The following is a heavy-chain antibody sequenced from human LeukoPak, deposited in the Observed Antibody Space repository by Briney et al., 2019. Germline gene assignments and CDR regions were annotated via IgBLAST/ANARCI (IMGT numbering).Heavy chain of an antibody. CDR1: GYTFTGYY. Sequence: ASVKVSCKASGYTFTGYYMHWVRQAPGRGLEWMGWINPNSGGTNYAQKFQGRVTMTRDTSISTAYMELSRLRSDDTAVYYCARAKAAAGTRSYGMDVWGQGTTVTVSS. CDR3: ARAKAAAGTRSYGMDV. CDR2: INPNSGGT. J-gene: IGHJ6*02. V-gene: IGHV1-2*02. D-gene: IGHD6-13*01.